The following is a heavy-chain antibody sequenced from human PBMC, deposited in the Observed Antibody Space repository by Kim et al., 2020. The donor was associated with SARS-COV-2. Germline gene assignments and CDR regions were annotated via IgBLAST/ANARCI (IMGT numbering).Heavy chain of an antibody. J-gene: IGHJ4*02. D-gene: IGHD3-3*01. V-gene: IGHV3-23*01. Sequence: GRFTISRDNSQNTLYLQMNSLRAEDTAIYYCAKDLSSATYDFWSGYYGFDYWGQGTLVTVSS. CDR3: AKDLSSATYDFWSGYYGFDY.